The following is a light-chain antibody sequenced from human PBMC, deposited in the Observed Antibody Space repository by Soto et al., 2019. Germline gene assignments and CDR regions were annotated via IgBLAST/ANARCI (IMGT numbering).Light chain of an antibody. CDR1: HRVNTY. V-gene: IGKV3-15*01. CDR3: QQYNNWPLT. CDR2: DAS. J-gene: IGKJ4*01. Sequence: EIVITQSPATLAVAQGERATLSCRASHRVNTYLAWYQQRPGQAPRLLIYDASTRATDIPARFSGSGSGTEFTLTISSLQSEDFAVYYCQQYNNWPLTFGGGTKVDIK.